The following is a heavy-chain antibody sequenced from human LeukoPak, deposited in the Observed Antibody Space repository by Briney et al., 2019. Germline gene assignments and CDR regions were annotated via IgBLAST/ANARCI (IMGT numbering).Heavy chain of an antibody. V-gene: IGHV3-7*01. J-gene: IGHJ6*04. CDR1: GFTFSSYS. CDR2: IKQDGSEK. CDR3: AELGITMIGGV. D-gene: IGHD3-10*02. Sequence: GGSPRLSCAASGFTFSSYSMNWVRQAPGKGLEWVANIKQDGSEKYYVDSVKGRFTISRDNAKNSLYLQMNSLRAKDTAVYYCAELGITMIGGVWGKGTTVTISS.